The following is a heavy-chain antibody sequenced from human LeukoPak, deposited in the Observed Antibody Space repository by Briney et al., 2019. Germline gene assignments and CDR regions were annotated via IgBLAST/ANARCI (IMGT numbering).Heavy chain of an antibody. CDR3: ARDYVWGNYRVVPSLIQSYYMDV. D-gene: IGHD3-16*02. Sequence: PSETLSLTCAVYGGSFSGYYWSWIRQPPGKGLEWIGEINHSGSTNYNPSLKSRVTISVDTSKNQFSLKLSSVTAADTAVYYCARDYVWGNYRVVPSLIQSYYMDVWGKGTTVTVSS. CDR1: GGSFSGYY. V-gene: IGHV4-34*01. CDR2: INHSGST. J-gene: IGHJ6*03.